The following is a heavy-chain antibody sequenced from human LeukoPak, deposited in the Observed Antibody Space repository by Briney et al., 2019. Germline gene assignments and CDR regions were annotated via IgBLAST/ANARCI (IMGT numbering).Heavy chain of an antibody. J-gene: IGHJ4*02. V-gene: IGHV4-39*07. D-gene: IGHD3-16*01. CDR1: GGSISSSSYY. CDR2: IYYSGST. CDR3: ARDPLGQPTLN. Sequence: PSETLSLTCTVSGGSISSSSYYWGWIRQPPGKGLEWIGSIYYSGSTYYNPSLKSRVTISVDTSKNQFSLKLSSVTAADTAVYYCARDPLGQPTLNWGQGTLVTVSS.